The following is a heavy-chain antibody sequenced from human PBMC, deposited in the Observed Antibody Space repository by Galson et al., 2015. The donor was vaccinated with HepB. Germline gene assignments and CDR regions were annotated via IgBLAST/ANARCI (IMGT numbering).Heavy chain of an antibody. CDR3: TTPFDYGDYEVDYYYYYMDV. J-gene: IGHJ6*03. CDR1: GFTFSGSA. D-gene: IGHD4-17*01. V-gene: IGHV3-73*01. Sequence: SLRLSCAASGFTFSGSAMHWVRQASGKGLEWVGRIRSKANSYATAYAASVKGRFTISRDDSKNTAYLQMNSLKTEDTAVYYCTTPFDYGDYEVDYYYYYMDVWGKGTTVTVSS. CDR2: IRSKANSYAT.